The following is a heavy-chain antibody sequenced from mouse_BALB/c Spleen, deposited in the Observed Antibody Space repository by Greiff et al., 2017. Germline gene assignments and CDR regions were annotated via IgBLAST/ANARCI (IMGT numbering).Heavy chain of an antibody. CDR2: IDPANGNT. CDR1: GFNIKDTY. Sequence: EVKLVESGAELVKPGASVKLSCTASGFNIKDTYMHWVKQRPEQGLEWIGRIDPANGNTKYDPKFQGKATITADTSSNTAYLQLSSLTSEDTAVYYCARSLGSSGSAWFAYWGQGTLVTVSA. CDR3: ARSLGSSGSAWFAY. D-gene: IGHD3-1*01. V-gene: IGHV14-3*02. J-gene: IGHJ3*01.